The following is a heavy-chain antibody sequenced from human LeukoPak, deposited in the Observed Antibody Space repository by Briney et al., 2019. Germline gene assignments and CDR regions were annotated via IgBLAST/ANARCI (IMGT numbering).Heavy chain of an antibody. CDR3: ARQRIVEWVVVISFDY. J-gene: IGHJ4*02. Sequence: SETLSLTCTVSGGSISSSSYYWGWIRQPPGKGLEWIGSIYYSGSTYYNPSLKSRVTISVDTSKNQFSLKLSSVTAADTAVYYCARQRIVEWVVVISFDYWGQGTLVAVSS. CDR2: IYYSGST. CDR1: GGSISSSSYY. D-gene: IGHD3-22*01. V-gene: IGHV4-39*01.